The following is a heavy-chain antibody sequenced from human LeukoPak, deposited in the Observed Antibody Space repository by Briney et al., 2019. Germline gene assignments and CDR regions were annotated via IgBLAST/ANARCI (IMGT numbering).Heavy chain of an antibody. V-gene: IGHV3-48*03. J-gene: IGHJ6*04. Sequence: GGSLRLSCAASGFTFSSYEMNWVRQAPGKGLEWISHISSSGSTIYYADSVKGRFTISRDNAKNSLYLQMNSLRAEDTAVYYCAELGITMIGGVWGKGTTVTISS. D-gene: IGHD3-10*02. CDR3: AELGITMIGGV. CDR2: ISSSGSTI. CDR1: GFTFSSYE.